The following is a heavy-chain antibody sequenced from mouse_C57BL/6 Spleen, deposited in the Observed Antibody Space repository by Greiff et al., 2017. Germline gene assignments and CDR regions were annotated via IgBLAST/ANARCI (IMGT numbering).Heavy chain of an antibody. Sequence: VKVVESGAELVKPGASVKISCKASGYAFSSYWMNWVKQRPGKGLEWIGQIYPGDGATNYNGKFKGKATLTADKSSSTAYMQLSSLTSEDSAVYFCARWGLLQAMDYWGQGTSVTVSS. J-gene: IGHJ4*01. CDR1: GYAFSSYW. D-gene: IGHD2-3*01. CDR3: ARWGLLQAMDY. V-gene: IGHV1-80*01. CDR2: IYPGDGAT.